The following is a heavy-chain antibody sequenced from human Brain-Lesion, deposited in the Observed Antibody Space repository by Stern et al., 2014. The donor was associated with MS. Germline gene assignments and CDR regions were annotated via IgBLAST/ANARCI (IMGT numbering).Heavy chain of an antibody. J-gene: IGHJ4*02. V-gene: IGHV4-61*02. CDR1: GASISSGTSY. D-gene: IGHD1-26*01. CDR2: LHASGAT. Sequence: VQLVESGPGLVKPSQTLSLTCTVSGASISSGTSYWSWIRQPAGGGLEWIGRLHASGATYYNPSLKSQVTISGDPSKTQFSLNLNSVTAADTAVYYCARGHWELLGNNYFDSWGQGTLVTVSS. CDR3: ARGHWELLGNNYFDS.